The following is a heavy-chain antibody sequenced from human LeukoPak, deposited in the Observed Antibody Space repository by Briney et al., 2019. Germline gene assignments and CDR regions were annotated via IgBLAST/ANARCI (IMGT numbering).Heavy chain of an antibody. CDR1: GFTFSSYS. CDR2: ISSSSSYI. J-gene: IGHJ4*02. Sequence: GGSLRLSCAASGFTFSSYSMNWVRQAPGKGLEWVSSISSSSSYIYYADSVKGRFTISRDNAKNSLYLQMNSLRAEDTVVYYCARGRRTYYYDSSGYPFDYWGQGTLVTVSS. V-gene: IGHV3-21*01. D-gene: IGHD3-22*01. CDR3: ARGRRTYYYDSSGYPFDY.